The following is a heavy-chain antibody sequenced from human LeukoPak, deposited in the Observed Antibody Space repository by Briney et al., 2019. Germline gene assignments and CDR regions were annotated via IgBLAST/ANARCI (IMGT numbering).Heavy chain of an antibody. CDR3: ARHGNHRYNRLDP. CDR1: SFPFTNGYY. D-gene: IGHD1-14*01. V-gene: IGHV4-38-2*01. J-gene: IGHJ5*02. Sequence: SETLSLTCAVSSFPFTNGYYWSWIRQTPGRGLEWIGTIHHTGFTQYSPSLKSRVTIAVDTAKNHFSLNLRSMTPADTAVYYCARHGNHRYNRLDPWGQGILVTVSS. CDR2: IHHTGFT.